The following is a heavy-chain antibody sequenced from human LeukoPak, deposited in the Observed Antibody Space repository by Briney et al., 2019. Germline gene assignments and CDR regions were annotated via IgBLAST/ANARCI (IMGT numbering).Heavy chain of an antibody. Sequence: ASVKVSCKASGYTFTSYYMHWVRQAPGQGLEWMGIINPSGGSTSYAQKFQGRVTMTRDMSTSTVYMELSSLRSEDTAVYYCARSFTVFGVVLQYDNWFDPWGQGSLVTVSS. CDR3: ARSFTVFGVVLQYDNWFDP. CDR1: GYTFTSYY. V-gene: IGHV1-46*01. CDR2: INPSGGST. J-gene: IGHJ5*02. D-gene: IGHD3-3*01.